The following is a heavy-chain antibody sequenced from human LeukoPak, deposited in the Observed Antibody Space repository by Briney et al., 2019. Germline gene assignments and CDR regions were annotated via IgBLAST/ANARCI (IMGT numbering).Heavy chain of an antibody. J-gene: IGHJ4*02. Sequence: PGGSLRLSCAASGFTYSNVWMNWVRQAPGKGLEWVGRIKTNAEGGTLDYTAPVKGRFTISGDDSKNTLYLQMDSLEVEDTGMYYCTTGIDDEGDYWGQGTLVTVSS. V-gene: IGHV3-15*07. D-gene: IGHD3-3*02. CDR3: TTGIDDEGDY. CDR1: GFTYSNVW. CDR2: IKTNAEGGTL.